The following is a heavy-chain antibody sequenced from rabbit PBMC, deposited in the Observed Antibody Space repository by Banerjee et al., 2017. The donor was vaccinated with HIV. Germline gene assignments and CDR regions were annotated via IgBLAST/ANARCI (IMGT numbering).Heavy chain of an antibody. D-gene: IGHD2-1*01. CDR3: ARDDYGVMWLDL. J-gene: IGHJ5*01. CDR2: IFTSSAGT. CDR1: GFDFSSYYM. Sequence: QEQLEESGGGLVQPGGSLKLSCKASGFDFSSYYMSWVRQAPGKGLEWIACIFTSSAGTSYASWAKGRFTISKTSSTTVTLQMTSLTAADTATYFCARDDYGVMWLDLWGQGTLVTVS. V-gene: IGHV1S45*01.